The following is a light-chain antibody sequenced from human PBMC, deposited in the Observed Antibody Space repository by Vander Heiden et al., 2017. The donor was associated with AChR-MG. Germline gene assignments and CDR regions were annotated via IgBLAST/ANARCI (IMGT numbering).Light chain of an antibody. CDR2: DNN. CDR3: GRWDSRRSAWV. J-gene: IGLJ3*02. CDR1: SSNIGNKY. Sequence: SAFTQPPSASSAPAQQVTIPCSGSSSNIGNKYVSWYQQLPGTANKLLMEDNNKRPPGIPDRFSFSKSGTSDTLTITGLQTGDEAEYDCGRWDSRRSAWVFGGGTKLNVL. V-gene: IGLV1-51*01.